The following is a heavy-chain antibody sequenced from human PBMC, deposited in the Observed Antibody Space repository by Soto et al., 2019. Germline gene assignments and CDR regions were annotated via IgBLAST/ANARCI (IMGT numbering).Heavy chain of an antibody. CDR2: IYYSGST. CDR1: GGSISSSSYY. CDR3: ARRQDGDYLFDY. V-gene: IGHV4-39*01. J-gene: IGHJ4*02. Sequence: ETLSLTCTVSGGSISSSSYYWGWIRQPPGKGLEWIGSIYYSGSTYYNPSLKSRVTISVDTSKNQFSLKLSSVTAADTAVYYCARRQDGDYLFDYWGQGTLVTVSS. D-gene: IGHD4-17*01.